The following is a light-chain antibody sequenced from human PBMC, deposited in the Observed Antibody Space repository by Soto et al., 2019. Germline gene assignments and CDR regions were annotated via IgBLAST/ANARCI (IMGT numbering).Light chain of an antibody. V-gene: IGKV3-20*01. J-gene: IGKJ1*01. CDR3: QHYVTSPWA. CDR2: GAS. Sequence: VGLTQSLGTVSLSTGERATLSCRASQSISSSYLAWYQQKPGQAPRLLIYGASSRTTGIPDRFSGSGSGTDFTLTISRLEPEDFAVYYCQHYVTSPWAFGQGTKVDI. CDR1: QSISSSY.